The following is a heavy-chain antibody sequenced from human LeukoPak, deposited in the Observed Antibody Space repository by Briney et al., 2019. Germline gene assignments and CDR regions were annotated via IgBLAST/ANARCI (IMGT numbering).Heavy chain of an antibody. CDR1: GYTFTGYY. Sequence: ASVKVSCKASGYTFTGYYMHWVRQAPGQGLEWMGWINPNSGGTNYAQKFQGRVTMTRDTSISTAYMELSRLRSDDTAVYYCARERGIAAAGISNYYYMDVWGKGTTVTVSS. CDR2: INPNSGGT. J-gene: IGHJ6*03. D-gene: IGHD6-13*01. CDR3: ARERGIAAAGISNYYYMDV. V-gene: IGHV1-2*02.